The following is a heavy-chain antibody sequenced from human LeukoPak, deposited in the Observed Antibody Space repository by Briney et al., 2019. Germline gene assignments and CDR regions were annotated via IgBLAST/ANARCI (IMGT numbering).Heavy chain of an antibody. D-gene: IGHD1-1*01. Sequence: SETLSLTCNVSGGSIRSYHWSCIRQPPGKGLPWIGYIYYSGSTNYHPSLKRRVTISGDTFKSQFSLKLSSVTAADTAVYYCARHWNDLDDAFDIWGQGTMVTVSS. J-gene: IGHJ3*02. CDR1: GGSIRSYH. V-gene: IGHV4-59*08. CDR2: IYYSGST. CDR3: ARHWNDLDDAFDI.